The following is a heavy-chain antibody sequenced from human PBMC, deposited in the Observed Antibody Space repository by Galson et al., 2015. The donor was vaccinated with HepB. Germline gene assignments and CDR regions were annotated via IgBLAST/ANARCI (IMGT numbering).Heavy chain of an antibody. J-gene: IGHJ6*03. V-gene: IGHV4-31*03. CDR1: GGSISSGGYY. CDR2: IYYSGST. D-gene: IGHD6-13*01. CDR3: ARELVGGIAAAGPVYYYMDV. Sequence: TLSLTCTVSGGSISSGGYYWSWIRQHPGKGLEWIGYIYYSGSTYYNPSLKSRVTISVDTSKNQFSLKLSSVTAADTAVYYCARELVGGIAAAGPVYYYMDVWGKGTTVTVSS.